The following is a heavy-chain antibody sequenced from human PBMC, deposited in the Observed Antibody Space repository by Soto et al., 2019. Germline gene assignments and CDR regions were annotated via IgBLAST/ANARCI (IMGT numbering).Heavy chain of an antibody. CDR1: GGTFSSYA. Sequence: GASVKVSCKASGGTFSSYAISWVRQAPGQGLEWMGGIIPIFGTANYAQKFQGRVTITADESTSTAYMELSSLRSEDTAVYYCARYQLGKDYYYGMDVWGQGTTVTVSS. CDR2: IIPIFGTA. J-gene: IGHJ6*02. D-gene: IGHD1-1*01. V-gene: IGHV1-69*13. CDR3: ARYQLGKDYYYGMDV.